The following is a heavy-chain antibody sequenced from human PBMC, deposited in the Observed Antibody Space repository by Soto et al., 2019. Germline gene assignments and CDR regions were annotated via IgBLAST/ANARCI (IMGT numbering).Heavy chain of an antibody. CDR1: GFSVGGNY. CDR2: IYSGGNP. Sequence: EERLVQSGGGLVQPGGSLRLSCAASGFSVGGNYMSWVRQAPGKGLELVSLIYSGGNPFYADSMKGRFTLSRDNSNNMLNLQMDSLRAEDTAVYYCARGPNCDCWGQGTLVIVSS. CDR3: ARGPNCDC. J-gene: IGHJ4*02. V-gene: IGHV3-53*01. D-gene: IGHD2-21*01.